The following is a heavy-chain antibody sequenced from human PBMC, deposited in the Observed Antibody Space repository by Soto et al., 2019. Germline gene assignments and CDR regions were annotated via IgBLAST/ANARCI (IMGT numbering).Heavy chain of an antibody. J-gene: IGHJ4*02. CDR2: FDPEDGET. V-gene: IGHV1-24*01. D-gene: IGHD3-10*01. CDR3: ATVAKGSGSYYYFDY. Sequence: VASVKVSCKXSGYTLTELSMHWVRQAPGKGLEWMGGFDPEDGETIYAQKFQGRVTMTEDTSTDTAYMELSSLRSEDTAVYYCATVAKGSGSYYYFDYWGQGTLVTVSS. CDR1: GYTLTELS.